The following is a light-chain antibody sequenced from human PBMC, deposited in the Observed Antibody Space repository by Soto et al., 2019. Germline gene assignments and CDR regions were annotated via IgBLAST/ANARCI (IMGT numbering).Light chain of an antibody. CDR3: MQPLEAPWT. CDR2: LGF. Sequence: EIVMTQSPPSLSVTPGEPASISCRSSQSLLHSNGFQYLDWYLQKPGQSPQLLIYLGFNRASGVPDRFSGSGSGTDFTLKISRVEAEDVGIYFCMQPLEAPWTF. CDR1: QSLLHSNGFQY. J-gene: IGKJ1*01. V-gene: IGKV2-28*01.